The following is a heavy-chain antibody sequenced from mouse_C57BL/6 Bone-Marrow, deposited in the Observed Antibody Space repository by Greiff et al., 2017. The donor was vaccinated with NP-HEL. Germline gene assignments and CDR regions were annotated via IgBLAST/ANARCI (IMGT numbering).Heavy chain of an antibody. D-gene: IGHD1-1*01. CDR3: ARTYGSGY. CDR2: INPNNGGT. CDR1: GYTFTDYY. J-gene: IGHJ2*01. V-gene: IGHV1-26*01. Sequence: EVQLQQSGPELVKPGASVKISCKASGYTFTDYYMNWVKQSHGKSLEWIGDINPNNGGTSYNQKFKGKATLTVDKSSSTAYMELRSLTSEDSAVYYCARTYGSGYWGKGTTLTVSS.